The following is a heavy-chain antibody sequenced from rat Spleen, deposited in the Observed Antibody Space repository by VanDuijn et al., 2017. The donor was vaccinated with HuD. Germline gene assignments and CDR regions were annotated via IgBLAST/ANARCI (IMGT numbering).Heavy chain of an antibody. Sequence: EVRLVESGGGLVQPGRSLKLSCAASGFTFSDYNMAWVRQAPTKGLEWVASISTGGGNTYYRDSVKGRFTISRDNAKNSQYLQMDSLRSEDTATYYCARHPITTVSYYFDYWGQGVMVTVSS. CDR1: GFTFSDYN. CDR2: ISTGGGNT. J-gene: IGHJ2*01. D-gene: IGHD1-1*01. V-gene: IGHV5S13*01. CDR3: ARHPITTVSYYFDY.